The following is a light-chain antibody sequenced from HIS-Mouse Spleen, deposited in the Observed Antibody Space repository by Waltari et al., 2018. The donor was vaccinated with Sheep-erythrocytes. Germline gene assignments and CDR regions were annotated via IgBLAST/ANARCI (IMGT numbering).Light chain of an antibody. J-gene: IGLJ1*01. CDR2: DVS. CDR1: SSDGGGYNY. Sequence: QSALTQPRSVSGSPGQSFTISCTGTSSDGGGYNYVSWYHQHPVKAPKLMMYDVSKRPSGVPDRFSGSKSGITASLTISGLQAEDEADYYCCSYAGSYNHVFATGTKVTVL. CDR3: CSYAGSYNHV. V-gene: IGLV2-11*01.